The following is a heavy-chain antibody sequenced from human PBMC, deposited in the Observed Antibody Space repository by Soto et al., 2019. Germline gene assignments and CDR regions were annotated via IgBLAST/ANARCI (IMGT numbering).Heavy chain of an antibody. D-gene: IGHD3-10*01. CDR3: ARFHYYGSGSYYNYYYYGMDV. CDR1: GGSISSGGYY. V-gene: IGHV4-31*03. Sequence: QVQLQESGPGLVKPSQTLSLTCTVSGGSISSGGYYWSWIRQHPGKGLEWIGYIYYSGSTYYNPSRKSRVNISVDTSKNPFSLKLSSVTAADTAVYYCARFHYYGSGSYYNYYYYGMDVWGQGTTVTVSS. J-gene: IGHJ6*02. CDR2: IYYSGST.